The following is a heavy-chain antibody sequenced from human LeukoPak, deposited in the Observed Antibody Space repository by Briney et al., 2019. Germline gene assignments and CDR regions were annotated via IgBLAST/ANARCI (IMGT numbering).Heavy chain of an antibody. V-gene: IGHV3-73*01. CDR2: IRSKANSYAT. J-gene: IGHJ4*02. CDR1: GFTFSGSA. CDR3: TRPSYSSSSSLPDY. D-gene: IGHD6-6*01. Sequence: GGSLRLSCAASGFTFSGSAMHWVRQASGKGLEGVGRIRSKANSYATAYAASVRGRFTISRDDSKNTAYLQMNSLKTEDTAVYYCTRPSYSSSSSLPDYWGQGTLVTVSS.